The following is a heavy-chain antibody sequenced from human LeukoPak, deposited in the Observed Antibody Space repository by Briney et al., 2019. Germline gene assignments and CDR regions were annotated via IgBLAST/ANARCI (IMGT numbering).Heavy chain of an antibody. J-gene: IGHJ4*02. D-gene: IGHD1-26*01. CDR2: ISGSGGST. V-gene: IGHV3-23*01. Sequence: GGSLRLFCAASGFTFSSYAMSWVRQAPGKGLEWVSAISGSGGSTYYADSVKGRFTISRDNSKNTLYLQMNSLRAEDTAVYYCAKDVVGSYYYFDYWGQGTLVTVSS. CDR1: GFTFSSYA. CDR3: AKDVVGSYYYFDY.